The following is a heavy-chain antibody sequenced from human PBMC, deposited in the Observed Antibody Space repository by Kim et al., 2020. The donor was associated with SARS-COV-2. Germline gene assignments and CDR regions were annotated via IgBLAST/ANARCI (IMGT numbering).Heavy chain of an antibody. V-gene: IGHV1-2*06. J-gene: IGHJ4*02. Sequence: RQAPGQGLEWMGRINPNSGGTNYAQKFQGRVTMTRDTSISTAYMELSRLRSDDTAVYYCARESGEDSSGYYFDYWGQGTLVTVSS. CDR3: ARESGEDSSGYYFDY. D-gene: IGHD3-22*01. CDR2: INPNSGGT.